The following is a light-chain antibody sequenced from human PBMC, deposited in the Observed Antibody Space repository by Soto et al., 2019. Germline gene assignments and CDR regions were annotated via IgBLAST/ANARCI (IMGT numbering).Light chain of an antibody. CDR3: QSYDSSLSGVV. J-gene: IGLJ2*01. CDR2: DNS. V-gene: IGLV1-40*01. Sequence: QSVLTQPPSVSGAPGQRVTISCTGSSSDIGAGYDVHWYQQLPGTAPKLLIYDNSNRPSGVPDRFSGSKSGTSASLAITGRQAEDEAEYYCQSYDSSLSGVVFGGGTKLTVL. CDR1: SSDIGAGYD.